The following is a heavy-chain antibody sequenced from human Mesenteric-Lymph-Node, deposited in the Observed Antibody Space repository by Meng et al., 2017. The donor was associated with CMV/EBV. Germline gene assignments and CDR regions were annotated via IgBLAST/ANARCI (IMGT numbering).Heavy chain of an antibody. V-gene: IGHV5-51*01. D-gene: IGHD6-13*01. CDR3: ARHPIAAAGTGWFDP. Sequence: GHSFTSYWIGWVRQMPGKGLEWMGIIYPGDSDTRYSPSFQGQVTISADKSISTAYLQWSSLKASDTAMYYCARHPIAAAGTGWFDPWGQGTLVTVSS. CDR1: GHSFTSYW. CDR2: IYPGDSDT. J-gene: IGHJ5*02.